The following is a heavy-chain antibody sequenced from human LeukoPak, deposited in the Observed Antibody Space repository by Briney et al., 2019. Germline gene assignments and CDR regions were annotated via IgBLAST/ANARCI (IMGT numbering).Heavy chain of an antibody. D-gene: IGHD4-17*01. CDR3: ARILDGDYVGGDY. J-gene: IGHJ4*02. V-gene: IGHV4-34*01. CDR1: GGSISSGGYS. Sequence: SETLSLTCAVSGGSISSGGYSWSWIRQPPGKGLEWIGEINHSGSTNYNPSLKSRVTISVDTSKNQFSPKLSSVTAADTAVYYCARILDGDYVGGDYWGQGTLVTVSS. CDR2: INHSGST.